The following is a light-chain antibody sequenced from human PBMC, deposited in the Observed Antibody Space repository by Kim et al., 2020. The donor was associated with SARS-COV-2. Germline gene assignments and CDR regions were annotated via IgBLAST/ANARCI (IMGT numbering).Light chain of an antibody. Sequence: NFMQTQPLSVSGSPGKTVTISCTRSTGTIASNYVQWYQQRPGSAPITVIYEDDHRPSGVPDRFSGSIDSSSNSASLTISALQTEDEADYYCQSSDRNSHWVFGGGTKLTVL. J-gene: IGLJ3*02. CDR1: TGTIASNY. V-gene: IGLV6-57*04. CDR2: EDD. CDR3: QSSDRNSHWV.